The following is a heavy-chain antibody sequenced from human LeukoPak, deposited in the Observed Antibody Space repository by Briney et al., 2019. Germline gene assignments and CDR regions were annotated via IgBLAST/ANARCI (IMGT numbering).Heavy chain of an antibody. J-gene: IGHJ4*02. CDR1: GFTFSSYW. D-gene: IGHD6-13*01. V-gene: IGHV3-49*04. CDR3: TREQQQLGRGFDY. CDR2: IRSKAYGGTT. Sequence: GGSLRLSCAASGFTFSSYWMSWVRQAPGKGLEWVGFIRSKAYGGTTEYAASVKGRFTISRDDSKSIAYLQMNSLKTEDTAVYYCTREQQQLGRGFDYWGQGTLVTVSS.